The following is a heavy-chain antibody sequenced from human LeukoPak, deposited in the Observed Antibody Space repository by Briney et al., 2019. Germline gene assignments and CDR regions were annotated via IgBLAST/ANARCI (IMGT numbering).Heavy chain of an antibody. CDR3: ARSKNYCSSTSCYGLGWFDP. J-gene: IGHJ5*02. CDR1: GGSISSSSYY. V-gene: IGHV4-61*02. Sequence: PSETLSLTCTVSGGSISSSSYYWGWIRQPAGKGLEWIGRIYTSGSTNYNPSLKSRVTMSVDTSKNQFSLKLSSVTAADTAVYYCARSKNYCSSTSCYGLGWFDPWGQGTLVTVSS. CDR2: IYTSGST. D-gene: IGHD2-2*01.